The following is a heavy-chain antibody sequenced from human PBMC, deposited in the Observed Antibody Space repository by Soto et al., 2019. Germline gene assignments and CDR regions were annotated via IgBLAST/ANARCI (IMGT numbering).Heavy chain of an antibody. Sequence: VKVSCKASGFTFTSSAVQWVRQARGQRLEWIGWIVVGSGNTNYAQKFQERVTITRDMSTSTAYMELSSLRSEDTAVYYCAGTINVLRFLEWLTPSSPYYYYGMDVWGQGTTVTAS. J-gene: IGHJ6*02. D-gene: IGHD3-3*01. CDR1: GFTFTSSA. CDR3: AGTINVLRFLEWLTPSSPYYYYGMDV. CDR2: IVVGSGNT. V-gene: IGHV1-58*01.